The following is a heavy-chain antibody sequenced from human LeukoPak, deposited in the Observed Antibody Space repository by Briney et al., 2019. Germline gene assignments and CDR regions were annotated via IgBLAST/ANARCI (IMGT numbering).Heavy chain of an antibody. D-gene: IGHD3-16*01. CDR2: IRYDGSNK. Sequence: PGGSLRLSCAASGFTFSSYGMHWVRQAPGKGLEWVAFIRYDGSNKYYADSVKGRFTISRDNSKNTLYLQMNSLRAEDTAVYYCARGGGNCLDYWGQGTLVAVSS. CDR1: GFTFSSYG. V-gene: IGHV3-30*02. CDR3: ARGGGNCLDY. J-gene: IGHJ4*02.